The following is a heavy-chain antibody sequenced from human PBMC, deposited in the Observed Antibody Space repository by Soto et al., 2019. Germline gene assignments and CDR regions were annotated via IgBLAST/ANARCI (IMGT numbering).Heavy chain of an antibody. J-gene: IGHJ6*02. D-gene: IGHD3-10*01. CDR3: ARTLRFGEYNYYYYGMDV. CDR1: GGSISSSSYY. Sequence: QLQLQESGPGLVKPSETLSLTCTVSGGSISSSSYYWGWIRQPPGKGLEWIGSIYYSGSTYYNPSLKSRVTISVDTSKTQFSLKLSSVTAADTAVYYCARTLRFGEYNYYYYGMDVWGQGTTVTVSS. CDR2: IYYSGST. V-gene: IGHV4-39*01.